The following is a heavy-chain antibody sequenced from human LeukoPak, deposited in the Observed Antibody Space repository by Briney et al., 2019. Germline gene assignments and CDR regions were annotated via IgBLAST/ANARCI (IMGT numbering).Heavy chain of an antibody. D-gene: IGHD5-12*01. CDR3: AGYSGYESDFDY. Sequence: SETLSLTCTVSGGSISSYYWSWIRQPPGRGLEWIGYIYYSGSTNYTPSLKSRLTISVDTSKNQFCLKLSSVTAADSALYYCAGYSGYESDFDYWGPGTLVTASP. CDR1: GGSISSYY. V-gene: IGHV4-59*01. J-gene: IGHJ4*01. CDR2: IYYSGST.